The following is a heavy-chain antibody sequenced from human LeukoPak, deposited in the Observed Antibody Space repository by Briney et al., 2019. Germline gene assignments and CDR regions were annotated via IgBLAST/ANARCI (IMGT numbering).Heavy chain of an antibody. Sequence: SETLSLTCAVYGGSFSGYYWSWIRQPPGKGLEWIGEINHSGSTNYNPSLKSRVTMSVDTSKNQFSLKLSSVTAADTAVYYCARDYDSSGSTYYFDYWGQGTLVTVSS. D-gene: IGHD3-22*01. CDR3: ARDYDSSGSTYYFDY. CDR2: INHSGST. CDR1: GGSFSGYY. V-gene: IGHV4-34*01. J-gene: IGHJ4*02.